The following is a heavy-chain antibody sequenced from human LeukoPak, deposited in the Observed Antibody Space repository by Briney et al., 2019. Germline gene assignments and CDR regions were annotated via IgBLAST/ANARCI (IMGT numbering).Heavy chain of an antibody. V-gene: IGHV3-43*02. Sequence: GGSLRLSCAASGFTFDDYAMHWVRQAPGKGLEWVSLISGDGGSTYYADSVKGRFTISRDNSKNSLYLQMNSLRTEDTALYYCAKESSWNDDGLGAFDIWGQGTMVIVSS. J-gene: IGHJ3*02. CDR3: AKESSWNDDGLGAFDI. D-gene: IGHD1-1*01. CDR1: GFTFDDYA. CDR2: ISGDGGST.